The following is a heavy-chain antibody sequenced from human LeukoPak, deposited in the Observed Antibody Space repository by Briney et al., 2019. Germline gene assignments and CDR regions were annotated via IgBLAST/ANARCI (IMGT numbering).Heavy chain of an antibody. CDR3: AKVFPYYGYNELDY. Sequence: GGSLRLSCAASGFTVSSNYMSWVRQAPGKGLEWVSAISGSGGSTYYADSVKGRFTISRDNSKNTLYLQMNSLRAEDTAVYYCAKVFPYYGYNELDYWGQGTLVTVSS. J-gene: IGHJ4*02. V-gene: IGHV3-23*01. D-gene: IGHD5-24*01. CDR1: GFTVSSNY. CDR2: ISGSGGST.